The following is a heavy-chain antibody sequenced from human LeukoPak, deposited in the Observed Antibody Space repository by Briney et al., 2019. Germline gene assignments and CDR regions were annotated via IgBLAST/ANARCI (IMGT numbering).Heavy chain of an antibody. CDR3: ARGGGYYYYGMDV. CDR1: GYTFTGYY. J-gene: IGHJ6*02. CDR2: INPNSGGT. Sequence: VASMKVSCKASGYTFTGYYMHWVRQAPGQGLEWMGWINPNSGGTNYAQKFQGRVTMTRDTSISTAYMELSRLRSDDTAVYYCARGGGYYYYGMDVWGQGTTVTVSS. V-gene: IGHV1-2*02. D-gene: IGHD3-16*01.